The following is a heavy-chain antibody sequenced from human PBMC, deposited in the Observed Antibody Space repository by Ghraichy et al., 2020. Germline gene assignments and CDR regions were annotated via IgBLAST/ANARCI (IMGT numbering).Heavy chain of an antibody. D-gene: IGHD6-13*01. CDR1: GFTFSSYS. Sequence: GGSLRLSCAASGFTFSSYSMNWVRQAPGKGLEWVSSISSSSSYIYYADSVKGRFTISRDNAKNSLYLQMNSLRAEDTAVYYCARDAGTVGDSSSWFDPWGQGTLVTVSS. J-gene: IGHJ5*02. CDR3: ARDAGTVGDSSSWFDP. CDR2: ISSSSSYI. V-gene: IGHV3-21*01.